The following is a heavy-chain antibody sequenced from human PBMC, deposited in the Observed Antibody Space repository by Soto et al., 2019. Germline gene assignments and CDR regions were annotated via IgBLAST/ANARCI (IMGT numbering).Heavy chain of an antibody. J-gene: IGHJ4*02. V-gene: IGHV3-30*18. CDR3: ANALGELSPESYYY. CDR2: ILYDGSDK. D-gene: IGHD3-16*02. Sequence: QVQLVESGGGVVQPGRSLRLSCAASGFTFSSYAMHGVRQAPGNGLEWVAVILYDGSDKYYADSVKGRFTISRDNSKNTLNLQMNSLRADDTAVYYCANALGELSPESYYYWGQGPLITVSS. CDR1: GFTFSSYA.